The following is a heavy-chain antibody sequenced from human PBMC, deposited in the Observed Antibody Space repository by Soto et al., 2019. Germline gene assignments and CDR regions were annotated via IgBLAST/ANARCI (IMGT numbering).Heavy chain of an antibody. V-gene: IGHV4-31*03. CDR2: ICCSGSS. J-gene: IGHJ5*02. Sequence: QVQLRESGPGLVKPSQTLSLTCTVSGGAIDNGGFYWSWIRQQPGKGLEWIGHICCSGSSHYNPSLXSXFTISMDTSKNDLSLKLSSVTAADTAVYYCARGGAEDNYFAPWGQGTLVTVSS. CDR3: ARGGAEDNYFAP. CDR1: GGAIDNGGFY.